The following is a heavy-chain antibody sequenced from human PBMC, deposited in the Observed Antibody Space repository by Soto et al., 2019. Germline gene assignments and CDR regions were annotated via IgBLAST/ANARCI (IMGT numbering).Heavy chain of an antibody. V-gene: IGHV3-23*01. CDR3: AKRFTLFGEVKLSPDFDY. CDR1: GFTFSSHA. J-gene: IGHJ4*02. Sequence: EVQLLESRGGLVQPEGSLRLSCAASGFTFSSHAMSWVRQAPGKGLEWVSAISYSGTTTYYAESVKGRFTISRDNSKNTLYLQMNSLRVEDTAIYYCAKRFTLFGEVKLSPDFDYWGQGTLVTVSS. CDR2: ISYSGTTT. D-gene: IGHD3-3*01.